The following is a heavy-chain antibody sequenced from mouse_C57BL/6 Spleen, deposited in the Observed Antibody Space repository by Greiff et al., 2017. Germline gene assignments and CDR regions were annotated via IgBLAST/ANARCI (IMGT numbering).Heavy chain of an antibody. CDR1: GYTFTSYW. D-gene: IGHD1-1*01. V-gene: IGHV1-7*01. CDR2: INPSSGYT. Sequence: QVQLQQSGAELAKPGASVKLSCKASGYTFTSYWMHWVKQRPGQGLEWIGYINPSSGYTKYNQKFKDKATLTADKSSSTAYMQLSSLTYEDSAVYYCARSPLYYYGSSYGDWYFDVWGTGTTVTVSS. CDR3: ARSPLYYYGSSYGDWYFDV. J-gene: IGHJ1*03.